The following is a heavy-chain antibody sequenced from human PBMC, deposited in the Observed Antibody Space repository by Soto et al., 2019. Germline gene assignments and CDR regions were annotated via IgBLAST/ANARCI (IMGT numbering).Heavy chain of an antibody. CDR1: GFTFSSYA. D-gene: IGHD3-10*01. Sequence: EVQLLESGGGLVPPGGSLRLSCAASGFTFSSYAMSWVRQAPGKGLEWVSAISGSGGSTYYADSVKGRFTIARDNSKNTLYLQMNSLRAEDTAVYYCAKAGGFGGYWYFDLWGRGTLVTVSS. J-gene: IGHJ2*01. V-gene: IGHV3-23*01. CDR2: ISGSGGST. CDR3: AKAGGFGGYWYFDL.